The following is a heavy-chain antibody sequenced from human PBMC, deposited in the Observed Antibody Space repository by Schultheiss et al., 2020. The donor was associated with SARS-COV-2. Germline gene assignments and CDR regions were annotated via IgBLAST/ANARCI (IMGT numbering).Heavy chain of an antibody. D-gene: IGHD3-22*01. CDR2: IYHSGST. V-gene: IGHV4-4*02. Sequence: SETLSLTCAVSGGSLLLLPFFLLVRQPPGKGLEWIGEIYHSGSTNYNPSLKSRVTISVDKSKNQFSLKLSSVTAADTAVYYCASRVDYYDSSGWRNYFDYWGQGTLVTVSS. J-gene: IGHJ4*02. CDR3: ASRVDYYDSSGWRNYFDY. CDR1: GGSLLLLPF.